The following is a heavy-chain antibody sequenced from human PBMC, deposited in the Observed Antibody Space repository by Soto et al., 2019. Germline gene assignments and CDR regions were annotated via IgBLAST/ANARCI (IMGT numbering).Heavy chain of an antibody. CDR3: ARSLTEGYCTITGCYTRPLYGMDV. CDR1: GYTFSGYY. CDR2: INPNRGGT. D-gene: IGHD2-2*02. V-gene: IGHV1-2*02. J-gene: IGHJ6*02. Sequence: ASVKVSCKASGYTFSGYYIHWLRQAPGQGLEWMGWINPNRGGTNYAQKFQGRVTVTRDTPTSTAYMELSRLTSDDTAVYYCARSLTEGYCTITGCYTRPLYGMDVWGQGTTVTAP.